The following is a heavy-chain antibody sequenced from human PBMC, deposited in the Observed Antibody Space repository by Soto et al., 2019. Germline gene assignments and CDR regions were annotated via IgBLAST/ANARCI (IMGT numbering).Heavy chain of an antibody. CDR1: GFTFSSYS. D-gene: IGHD3-22*01. Sequence: EVQLVESGGGLGKPGGSLRLSCAASGFTFSSYSMNWVRQAPGKGLEWVSSISSSSSYIYYADSVKGRFTISRDNAKNSLYLQMNSLRAEDTAVYYCAGDGYYDSSGYRWGQGTLVTVSS. V-gene: IGHV3-21*01. CDR2: ISSSSSYI. J-gene: IGHJ5*02. CDR3: AGDGYYDSSGYR.